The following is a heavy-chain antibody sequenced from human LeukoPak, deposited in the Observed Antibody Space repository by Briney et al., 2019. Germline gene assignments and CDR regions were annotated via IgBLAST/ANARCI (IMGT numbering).Heavy chain of an antibody. J-gene: IGHJ4*02. CDR3: ARVSSYCSSNSCPYDY. Sequence: GGSLRLSCAASGFTFSTYWMHWVRQAPGKGLVWVSRMNTDGSTTSYADSVKGRFTISRDNAQNTLYLQMNSLRVEDTAVYYCARVSSYCSSNSCPYDYWGRGTLVTVSS. CDR1: GFTFSTYW. V-gene: IGHV3-74*01. D-gene: IGHD2-2*01. CDR2: MNTDGSTT.